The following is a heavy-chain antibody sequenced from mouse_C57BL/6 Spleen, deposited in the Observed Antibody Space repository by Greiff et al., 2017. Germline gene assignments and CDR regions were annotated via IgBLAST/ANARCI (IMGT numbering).Heavy chain of an antibody. CDR1: GYTFTSYG. CDR2: IYPRSGNT. J-gene: IGHJ1*03. Sequence: VQRVESGAELARPGASVKLSCPASGYTFTSYGISWVKQRTGQGLEWIGKIYPRSGNTYYNEKLKGRATLPADKSSSTAYMERHSLTSEDSAVYFCARRYGSSYWYFDVWGTGTTVTVSS. CDR3: ARRYGSSYWYFDV. V-gene: IGHV1-81*01. D-gene: IGHD1-1*01.